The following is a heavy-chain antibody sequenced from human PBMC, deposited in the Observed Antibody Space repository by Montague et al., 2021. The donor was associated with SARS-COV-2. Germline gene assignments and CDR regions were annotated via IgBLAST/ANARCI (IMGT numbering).Heavy chain of an antibody. CDR3: AHLIRYYDIFTDIPFDD. J-gene: IGHJ4*02. CDR2: IYSNGDK. D-gene: IGHD3-9*01. Sequence: PALVKPTQTLTLTRTFSGFSLSTPNVGVAWIRQPPGKALEWLAVIYSNGDKRYSPSLQRRLTITKDTSRNQVVLSLTNVDPLDTATYYCAHLIRYYDIFTDIPFDDWGQGTQVTVSS. CDR1: GFSLSTPNVG. V-gene: IGHV2-5*01.